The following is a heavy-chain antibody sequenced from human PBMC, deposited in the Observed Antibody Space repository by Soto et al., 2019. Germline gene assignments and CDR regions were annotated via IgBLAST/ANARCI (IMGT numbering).Heavy chain of an antibody. V-gene: IGHV3-30*03. CDR1: GFTFSSYG. CDR2: ISYDGSNK. J-gene: IGHJ4*02. CDR3: AIYSRGWYPLDY. D-gene: IGHD6-19*01. Sequence: QVQLVESGGGVVQPGRSLRLSCAASGFTFSSYGMHWVRQAPGKGLEWVAVISYDGSNKYYADSVKGRFTISRDNSKNTRYLEINSLRAEDTAVYFCAIYSRGWYPLDYWGQGTLVTVSS.